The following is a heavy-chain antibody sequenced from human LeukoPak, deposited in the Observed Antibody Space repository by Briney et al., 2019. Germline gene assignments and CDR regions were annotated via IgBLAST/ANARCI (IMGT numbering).Heavy chain of an antibody. D-gene: IGHD5-12*01. CDR1: GGSISSGGYY. Sequence: PSETLSLTCTVSGGSISSGGYYWSWIRQHPGKGLEWIGSIYYSGTTYSNPSLRSRVTISVDTSTNQFSLRLTSVTAADTAVYYCVTATPRPLQGFGPWGQGTLVTVSS. CDR3: VTATPRPLQGFGP. CDR2: IYYSGTT. V-gene: IGHV4-39*01. J-gene: IGHJ5*02.